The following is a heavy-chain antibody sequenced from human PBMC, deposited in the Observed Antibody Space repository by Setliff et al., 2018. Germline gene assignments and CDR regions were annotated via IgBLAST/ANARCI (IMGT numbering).Heavy chain of an antibody. D-gene: IGHD2-21*01. CDR2: INPKSGGT. Sequence: ASVKVSCKASGYSFTDYYMHWVRQVPGRGLEWMGWINPKSGGTHYAQKFQGRVTMTRDTANSTVYMDLSSLTSDDTAIYYCARGGGSYRAGNSRPTYWFDPWGQGTLVTVSS. CDR3: ARGGGSYRAGNSRPTYWFDP. CDR1: GYSFTDYY. J-gene: IGHJ5*02. V-gene: IGHV1-2*02.